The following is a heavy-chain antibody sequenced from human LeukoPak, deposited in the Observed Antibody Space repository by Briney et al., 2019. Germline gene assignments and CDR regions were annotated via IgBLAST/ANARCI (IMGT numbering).Heavy chain of an antibody. CDR2: INPNSGNT. V-gene: IGHV1-8*03. Sequence: GASVKVSCKASGYTFTGYYMHWVRQAPGQGLEWMGWINPNSGNTGYAQKFQGRVTITRNTSISTAYMELSSLRSEDTAVYYCARETYYYDSSGDAFDIWGQGTMVTVSS. CDR3: ARETYYYDSSGDAFDI. J-gene: IGHJ3*02. D-gene: IGHD3-22*01. CDR1: GYTFTGYY.